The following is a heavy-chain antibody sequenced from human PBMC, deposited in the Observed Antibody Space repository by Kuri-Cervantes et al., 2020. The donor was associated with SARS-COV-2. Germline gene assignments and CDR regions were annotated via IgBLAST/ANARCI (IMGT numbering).Heavy chain of an antibody. J-gene: IGHJ4*02. Sequence: GGSLRLSCAVYGFTFSSYSMNWVRQAPGKGLEWVSSISSSSSYINYADSVKGRFTISIDNDKNSLSLQMNRLRAEDTAVYYCTRDRISSGLYVGYYFDYWGQGTLVTVSS. CDR1: GFTFSSYS. D-gene: IGHD6-19*01. CDR3: TRDRISSGLYVGYYFDY. CDR2: ISSSSSYI. V-gene: IGHV3-21*01.